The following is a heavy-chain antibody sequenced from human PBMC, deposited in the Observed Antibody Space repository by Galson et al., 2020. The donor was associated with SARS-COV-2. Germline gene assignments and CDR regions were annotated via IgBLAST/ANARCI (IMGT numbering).Heavy chain of an antibody. V-gene: IGHV3-48*03. D-gene: IGHD6-19*01. CDR2: ISNSGITI. CDR3: VRDVDYNSGWFGPAGVFDL. CDR1: GFSFSDFE. Sequence: GGSLRLSCIGSGFSFSDFEMNWVRQAPGGGLETVAYISNSGITIHYADSVQGRFTISRDNANNALFLQMNNLRVEDTATYYCVRDVDYNSGWFGPAGVFDLWGQGSLVTVSS. J-gene: IGHJ4*02.